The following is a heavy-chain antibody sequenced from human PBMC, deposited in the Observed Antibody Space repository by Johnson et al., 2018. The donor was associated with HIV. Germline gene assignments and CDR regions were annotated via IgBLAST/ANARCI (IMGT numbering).Heavy chain of an antibody. D-gene: IGHD2-21*02. CDR1: GLTISDNY. V-gene: IGHV3-66*01. Sequence: VQLVESGGGLVQPGGSLRLSCAASGLTISDNYMSWVRQAPGKGLEWVAVLYSGGDIYYADSVKGRFIIPRDNSKSTLYLQLNSLRAEDTGIYYCARGGGSYCGGDCLRTFYIWGQGTMVTVSP. CDR2: LYSGGDI. J-gene: IGHJ3*02. CDR3: ARGGGSYCGGDCLRTFYI.